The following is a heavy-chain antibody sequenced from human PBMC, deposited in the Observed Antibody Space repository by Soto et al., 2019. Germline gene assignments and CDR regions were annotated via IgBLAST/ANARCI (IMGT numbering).Heavy chain of an antibody. Sequence: QLQLQESGPGLVKPSETLSLTCRVSDGSMNSDSSYWGWIRQPPGKGLEWIGVINHNGSTYHNLSLKGRVTMSVDASRNQFSLKLTSMTASDTAVYYCARLGGYVSVGYYDLWDSWGQGTLVTVSS. D-gene: IGHD3-22*01. V-gene: IGHV4-39*01. J-gene: IGHJ4*02. CDR1: DGSMNSDSSY. CDR3: ARLGGYVSVGYYDLWDS. CDR2: INHNGST.